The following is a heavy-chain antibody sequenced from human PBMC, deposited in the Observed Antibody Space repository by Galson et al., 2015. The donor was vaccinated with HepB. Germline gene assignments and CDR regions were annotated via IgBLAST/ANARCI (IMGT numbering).Heavy chain of an antibody. D-gene: IGHD5-18*01. CDR1: GGTFSSYA. CDR2: IIPILGIA. Sequence: SVKVSCKASGGTFSSYAISWVRQAPGQGLEWMGRIIPILGIANYAQKFQGRVTITADKSTSTAYMELSSLRSEDTAVCYCAAPGGTAMSNFDYWGQGTLVTVSS. CDR3: AAPGGTAMSNFDY. J-gene: IGHJ4*02. V-gene: IGHV1-69*04.